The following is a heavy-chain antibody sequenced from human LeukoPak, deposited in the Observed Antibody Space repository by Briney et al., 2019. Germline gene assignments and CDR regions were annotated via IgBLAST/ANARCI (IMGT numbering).Heavy chain of an antibody. D-gene: IGHD5-12*01. CDR2: ISAYNGNT. CDR3: AIVRYSGYDLWVDYYYYYMDV. CDR1: GYTFTSYG. Sequence: ASVKVSCKASGYTFTSYGISWVRQAPGQGLEWMGWISAYNGNTNYAQKLQGRVTMTTDTSTSTAYMELRSLRSDDTAVYYCAIVRYSGYDLWVDYYYYYMDVWGKGTTVTVSS. V-gene: IGHV1-18*01. J-gene: IGHJ6*03.